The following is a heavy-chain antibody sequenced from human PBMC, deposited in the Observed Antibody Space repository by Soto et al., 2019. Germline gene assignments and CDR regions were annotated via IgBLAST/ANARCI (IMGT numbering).Heavy chain of an antibody. CDR1: GYTFTNHG. Sequence: QVQLVQSGAEVKKPGASVKVSCKASGYTFTNHGISWVRQAPGQGLEWLGWISGHNGSTKYAQRLQGRVTMTRDTSTSTAYMELRSLKSDDTAVYYCARDLYPLDYYFDYWGQGTLVSVSS. D-gene: IGHD3-9*01. J-gene: IGHJ4*02. CDR2: ISGHNGST. V-gene: IGHV1-18*01. CDR3: ARDLYPLDYYFDY.